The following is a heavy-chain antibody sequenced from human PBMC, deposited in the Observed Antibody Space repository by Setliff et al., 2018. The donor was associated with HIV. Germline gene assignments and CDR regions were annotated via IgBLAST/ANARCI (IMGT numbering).Heavy chain of an antibody. Sequence: ASVKVSCKASGYTFTNYSMNWVRQAPGQGLEWMGWINTNTGNPTYAQGFTGRFVFSLDTSVSTAYLQISSLKAEDTAVYYCARVGCSSTTCPWAWYFDLWGRGTLVTVSS. CDR1: GYTFTNYS. D-gene: IGHD2-2*01. CDR3: ARVGCSSTTCPWAWYFDL. V-gene: IGHV7-4-1*02. J-gene: IGHJ2*01. CDR2: INTNTGNP.